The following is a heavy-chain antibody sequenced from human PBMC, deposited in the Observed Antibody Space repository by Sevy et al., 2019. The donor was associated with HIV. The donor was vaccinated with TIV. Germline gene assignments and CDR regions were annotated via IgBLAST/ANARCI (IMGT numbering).Heavy chain of an antibody. D-gene: IGHD3-22*01. V-gene: IGHV1-2*06. J-gene: IGHJ4*02. CDR1: GYTSTAYY. CDR3: ARAYYYDSSAYYFDH. CDR2: INPNSGGT. Sequence: ASVKVSCKASGYTSTAYYVHWVRQAPGQGLEWMGRINPNSGGTNYAQKFQGRVTMTRDTSISTAYMELSGLRYDDTAVYHCARAYYYDSSAYYFDHWGQGTLVTVSS.